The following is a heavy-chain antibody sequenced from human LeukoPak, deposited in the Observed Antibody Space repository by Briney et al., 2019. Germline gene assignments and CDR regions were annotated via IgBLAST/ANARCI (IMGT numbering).Heavy chain of an antibody. Sequence: PGGSLRLSCAASGFTFSSYEMNWVRQAPGKGLEWVSYISSSGSTIYYADSVKGRFTISRDNAKNSLYLQMNSLRAEDTALYYCAAYYDYVWGSYRSWSQGTLVTVSS. CDR3: AAYYDYVWGSYRS. CDR2: ISSSGSTI. D-gene: IGHD3-16*02. CDR1: GFTFSSYE. V-gene: IGHV3-48*03. J-gene: IGHJ5*02.